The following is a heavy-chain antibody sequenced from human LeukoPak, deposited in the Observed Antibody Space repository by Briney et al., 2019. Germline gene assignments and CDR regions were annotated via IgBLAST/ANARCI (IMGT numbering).Heavy chain of an antibody. Sequence: GRSLRLSCAASGFTFSSYGMHWVRQAPGKGLEWVAVIFYDGSNKYYADSVKGRFTISRDNSKNTLYLQMNSLRAEDTAVYYCAREEVGAPGDYWGQGTLVTVSS. CDR2: IFYDGSNK. D-gene: IGHD1-26*01. V-gene: IGHV3-33*01. CDR1: GFTFSSYG. J-gene: IGHJ4*02. CDR3: AREEVGAPGDY.